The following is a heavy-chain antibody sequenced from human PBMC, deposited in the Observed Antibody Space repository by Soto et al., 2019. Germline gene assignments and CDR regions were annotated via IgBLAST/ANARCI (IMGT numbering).Heavy chain of an antibody. V-gene: IGHV3-74*01. Sequence: EVQLVESGGGLVQPGGSLSVSCAASGFTFGSYWMKWVSQAPGKGLVWVSRIDSDGSSTTYADSVKGRFTTARDNAKNALYLQMSRLRVDDTAVYYWARGSPYGMAVWGQGTTVTVSS. D-gene: IGHD1-26*01. CDR1: GFTFGSYW. J-gene: IGHJ6*02. CDR2: IDSDGSST. CDR3: ARGSPYGMAV.